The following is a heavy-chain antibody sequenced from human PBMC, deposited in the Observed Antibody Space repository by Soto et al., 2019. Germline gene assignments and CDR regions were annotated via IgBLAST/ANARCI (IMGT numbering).Heavy chain of an antibody. V-gene: IGHV3-30-3*01. CDR1: GFTFSSYA. CDR3: ARDFSSSGFFDY. D-gene: IGHD6-6*01. Sequence: QVQLVESGGGVVQPGRSLRLSCAASGFTFSSYAMHWVRQAPGKGLEWVAVISYDGSNKYYADSVKGRFTISRDNSKNTLYLQMNILRAEDTAVYYCARDFSSSGFFDYWGQGTLVTVSS. CDR2: ISYDGSNK. J-gene: IGHJ4*02.